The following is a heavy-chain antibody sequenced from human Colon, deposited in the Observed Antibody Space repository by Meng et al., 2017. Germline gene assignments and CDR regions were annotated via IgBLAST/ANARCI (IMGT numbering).Heavy chain of an antibody. V-gene: IGHV4-31*03. CDR1: GASVSSGPYY. CDR2: IYYSGST. Sequence: QVLLPESGSGRVQPSQTLSLTCSVSGASVSSGPYYWSWLRQHPGKGLEWIGYIYYSGSTYYNTSLKSRVIISVGSSKNQFSLNLTAVTAADTAVYYCATEATLYYFDYWGQGALVTVSS. J-gene: IGHJ4*02. CDR3: ATEATLYYFDY. D-gene: IGHD3-16*01.